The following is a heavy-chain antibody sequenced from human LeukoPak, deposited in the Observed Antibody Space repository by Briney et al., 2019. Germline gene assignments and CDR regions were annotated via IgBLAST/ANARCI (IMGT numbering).Heavy chain of an antibody. CDR2: LAADGSGT. CDR1: GFTFSRYA. J-gene: IGHJ4*01. CDR3: ARDAFTGPRTAYLDH. D-gene: IGHD2-8*02. Sequence: PGGSLRLSCAASGFTFSRYAMHWVRHTPGMGLVWVSRLAADGSGTNYADSVKGRFTISRDNAKNTVYLQMSSLRAEDTAVYYCARDAFTGPRTAYLDHWGQGTLVTVSS. V-gene: IGHV3-74*01.